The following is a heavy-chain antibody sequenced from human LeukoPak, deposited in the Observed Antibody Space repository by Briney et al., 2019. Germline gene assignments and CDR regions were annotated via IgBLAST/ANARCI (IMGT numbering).Heavy chain of an antibody. CDR2: IYYSGST. V-gene: IGHV4-59*01. J-gene: IGHJ4*02. CDR3: ARIAYSGYDFRGGADY. D-gene: IGHD5-12*01. CDR1: GGSISSYY. Sequence: SETLSLTCTVSGGSISSYYWSWIRQPPGKGLEWLGYIYYSGSTNYNPSLKSRVTISVVTSKNHFSLNLKLSSVTAADTAVYYCARIAYSGYDFRGGADYWGQGTLVTVSS.